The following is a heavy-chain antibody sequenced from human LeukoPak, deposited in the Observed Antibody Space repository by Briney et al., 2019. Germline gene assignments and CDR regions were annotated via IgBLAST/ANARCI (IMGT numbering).Heavy chain of an antibody. J-gene: IGHJ4*02. D-gene: IGHD1-1*01. CDR3: ARSAAGTYY. CDR1: GFTFSSYS. Sequence: GGSLRLSCVASGFTFSSYSMNRVRQAPGKGLEWVSSISSSSSYKYYTDSVKGRFTISRDNAKNSLYLQMNSLRAEDTAVYYCARSAAGTYYWGQGTLVTVSS. V-gene: IGHV3-21*01. CDR2: ISSSSSYK.